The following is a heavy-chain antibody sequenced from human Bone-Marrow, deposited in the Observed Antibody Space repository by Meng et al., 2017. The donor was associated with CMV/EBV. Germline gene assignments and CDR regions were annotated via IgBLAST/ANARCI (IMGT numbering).Heavy chain of an antibody. V-gene: IGHV3-21*01. J-gene: IGHJ6*02. CDR1: GFTFSSYS. CDR3: ARDARKSYYDFWSGYYNKHHYYYGMDV. D-gene: IGHD3-3*01. CDR2: ISSSSSYI. Sequence: GGSLRLSCAASGFTFSSYSMNWVRQAPGKGLEWVSSISSSSSYIYYADSVKGRFTISRDNAKNSLYLQMNSLRAEDTAVYYCARDARKSYYDFWSGYYNKHHYYYGMDVWGQGTTVTVSS.